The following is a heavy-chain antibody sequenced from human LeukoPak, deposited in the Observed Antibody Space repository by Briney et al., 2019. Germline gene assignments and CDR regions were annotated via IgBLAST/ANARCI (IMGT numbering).Heavy chain of an antibody. CDR2: INAGNGNT. V-gene: IGHV1-3*01. J-gene: IGHJ3*02. CDR1: GYDFTSYA. CDR3: AKDEKGYYHDTSGYPDAFDI. Sequence: GASVKVSCKASGYDFTSYAMHWVRQAPGQRLEWMGWINAGNGNTKYLQKFQDRVTVTRDTSTSTAYMELSSLRSEDTAVYYCAKDEKGYYHDTSGYPDAFDIWGQGTMVTVSS. D-gene: IGHD3-22*01.